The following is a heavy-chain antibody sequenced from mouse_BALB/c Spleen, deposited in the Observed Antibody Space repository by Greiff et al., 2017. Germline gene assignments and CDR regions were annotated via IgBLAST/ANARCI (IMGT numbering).Heavy chain of an antibody. D-gene: IGHD4-1*01. CDR2: ISSGSSTI. CDR1: GFTFSSFG. J-gene: IGHJ2*01. V-gene: IGHV5-17*02. CDR3: ARSWDGLDY. Sequence: EVMLVESGGGLVQPGGSRKLSCAASGFTFSSFGMHWVRQAPEKGLEWVAYISSGSSTIYYADTVKGRFTISRDNPKNTLFLQMTSLRSEDTAMYYCARSWDGLDYWGQGTTLTVSS.